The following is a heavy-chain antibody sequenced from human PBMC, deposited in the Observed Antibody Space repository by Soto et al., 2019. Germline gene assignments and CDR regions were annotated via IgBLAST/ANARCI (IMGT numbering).Heavy chain of an antibody. CDR3: ARYIAAAGTNWFDP. CDR2: ISSSSSYI. Sequence: GGSLRLSCAASGFTFSSYSMNWVRQAPGKGLEWVSSISSSSSYIYYADSVKGRFTISRDNAKNSLYLQMNSLRAEDTAVYYCARYIAAAGTNWFDPWGQGTLVTVSS. J-gene: IGHJ5*02. V-gene: IGHV3-21*01. CDR1: GFTFSSYS. D-gene: IGHD6-13*01.